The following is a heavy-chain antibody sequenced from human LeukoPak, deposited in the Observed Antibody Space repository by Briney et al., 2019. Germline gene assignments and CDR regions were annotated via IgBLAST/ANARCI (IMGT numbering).Heavy chain of an antibody. CDR2: ISGSGGST. Sequence: GGSLRLSCAASGFTFSSYAMSWVRRAPGKGLEWVSAISGSGGSTYYADSVKGRFTISRDNSKNTLYLQMNSLRAEDTAVYYCAKQLSTVTTKYYFDYWGQGTLVTVSS. V-gene: IGHV3-23*01. D-gene: IGHD4-17*01. J-gene: IGHJ4*02. CDR3: AKQLSTVTTKYYFDY. CDR1: GFTFSSYA.